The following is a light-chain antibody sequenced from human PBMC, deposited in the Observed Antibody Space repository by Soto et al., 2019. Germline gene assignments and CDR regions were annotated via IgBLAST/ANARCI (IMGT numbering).Light chain of an antibody. Sequence: DIEMTQSPSTVSASVGDRITITCRASQSISRWVAWYQQKPGGAPKLLLSEISTLGSGVPSRFSGSGSGTEFTLTISSLQPDDFATYYCQQYINYPYTFGQGTKMDIQ. V-gene: IGKV1-5*01. CDR2: EIS. J-gene: IGKJ2*01. CDR3: QQYINYPYT. CDR1: QSISRW.